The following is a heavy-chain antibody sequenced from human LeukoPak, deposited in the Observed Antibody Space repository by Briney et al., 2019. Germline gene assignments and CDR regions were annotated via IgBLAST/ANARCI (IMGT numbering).Heavy chain of an antibody. Sequence: GGSLRLSCAASGFTFSSYAMHWVRQGPGKGLEWVAVISYDGSNKYYADSVKGRFTISRDNSKNTLYLQMNSLRAEDTAVYYCARGAWKGYCSGGSCYALLNLDVWGKGTTVTVSS. CDR3: ARGAWKGYCSGGSCYALLNLDV. CDR2: ISYDGSNK. D-gene: IGHD2-15*01. J-gene: IGHJ6*04. CDR1: GFTFSSYA. V-gene: IGHV3-30*01.